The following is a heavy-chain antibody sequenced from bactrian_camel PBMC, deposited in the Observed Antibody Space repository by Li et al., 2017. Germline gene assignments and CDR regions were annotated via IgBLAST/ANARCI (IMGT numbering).Heavy chain of an antibody. CDR3: AAQETVVGGPSSFCVAPRDNAN. J-gene: IGHJ4*01. D-gene: IGHD7*01. CDR1: AYTYTRNC. CDR2: IYTGGGAT. Sequence: HVQLVESGGGSVQAGGSLRLSCLANAYTYTRNCLGWYRQAPGKEREGVAAIYTGGGATYYDDSVKGRFTVSRDVAKNTLYLQLNSLKTEDTAMYYCAAQETVVGGPSSFCVAPRDNANWVQGTQVTVS. V-gene: IGHV3S54*01.